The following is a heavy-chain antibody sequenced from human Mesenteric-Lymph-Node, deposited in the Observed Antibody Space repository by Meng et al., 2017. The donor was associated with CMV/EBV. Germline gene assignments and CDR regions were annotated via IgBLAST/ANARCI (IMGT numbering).Heavy chain of an antibody. CDR2: ISPGNSDT. CDR1: GYSFTNYW. D-gene: IGHD5-24*01. CDR3: ARRQLWLDY. Sequence: GESLKISCKASGYSFTNYWIGWVRQVPGKGLEWMGIISPGNSDTRHSPSFEGQVTISVDNTINTAYLQWNSVKASDSAMYFCARRQLWLDYWGQGTLVTVSS. V-gene: IGHV5-51*01. J-gene: IGHJ4*02.